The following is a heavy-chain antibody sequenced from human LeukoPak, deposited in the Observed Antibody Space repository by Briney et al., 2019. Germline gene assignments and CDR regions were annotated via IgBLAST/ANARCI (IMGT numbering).Heavy chain of an antibody. J-gene: IGHJ4*02. CDR2: IYYSGST. V-gene: IGHV4-59*01. CDR1: GGPISSYY. D-gene: IGHD2-8*01. Sequence: PSETLSLTCTVSGGPISSYYWSWIRQPPGKGLEWIGYIYYSGSTNYNPSLKSRVTISVDTSKNQFSLKLSSVTAADTAVYYCARGPPVSDWGQGTLVTVSS. CDR3: ARGPPVSD.